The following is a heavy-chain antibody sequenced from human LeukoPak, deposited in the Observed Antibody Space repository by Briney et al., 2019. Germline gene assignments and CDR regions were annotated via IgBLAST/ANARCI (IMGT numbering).Heavy chain of an antibody. CDR1: GFTFSSYS. Sequence: RPLRPSAVDSGFTFSSYSTSCVRHAPAKGLEWGSTITASGCSTYYAVSVKGRFTTSRDNSKNPLYLQMNSLRAEYTVGYYCARDVYYYGGSGYPEPDFDYWGEGTLVSVSS. J-gene: IGHJ4*02. CDR3: ARDVYYYGGSGYPEPDFDY. V-gene: IGHV3-23*01. CDR2: ITASGCST. D-gene: IGHD3-22*01.